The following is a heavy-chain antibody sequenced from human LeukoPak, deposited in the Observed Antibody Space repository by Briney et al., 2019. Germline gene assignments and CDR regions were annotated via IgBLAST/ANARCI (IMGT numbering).Heavy chain of an antibody. CDR2: INWNGGST. Sequence: GGSLRLSCAASGFTFDDYGMSWVRQAPGKGLEWVSGINWNGGSTGYADSVKGRFTISRDNAKNSLYLQMNSLRAEDTALYHCARPNSIAAAGSDAFDIWGQGTMVTVSS. CDR3: ARPNSIAAAGSDAFDI. CDR1: GFTFDDYG. J-gene: IGHJ3*02. D-gene: IGHD6-13*01. V-gene: IGHV3-20*01.